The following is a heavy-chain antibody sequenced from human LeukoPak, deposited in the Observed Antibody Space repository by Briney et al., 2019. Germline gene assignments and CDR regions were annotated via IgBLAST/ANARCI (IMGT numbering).Heavy chain of an antibody. CDR1: GYTFTDYY. Sequence: ASVKVSCKASGYTFTDYYMHWVRQAPGQGLEWMGWINPNSGGTNYAQKFQGRVTMTRDTSTSTAYMELNRLRSDDTALYYCARGEGYSGSYRADYWGQGTLVTVSS. CDR2: INPNSGGT. D-gene: IGHD1-26*01. J-gene: IGHJ4*02. CDR3: ARGEGYSGSYRADY. V-gene: IGHV1-2*02.